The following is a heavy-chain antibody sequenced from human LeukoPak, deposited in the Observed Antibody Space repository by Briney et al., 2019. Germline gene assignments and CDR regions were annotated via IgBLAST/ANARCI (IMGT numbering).Heavy chain of an antibody. CDR2: IYYSET. CDR1: GGSISGSY. CDR3: ARTQGWGTVRTGYYYGMDV. V-gene: IGHV4-59*08. Sequence: PSETLSLTCTVSGGSISGSYWSWIRQPPGKGLEWIGYIYYSETYYNPSLKSRVTISLDTSQSQFSLKLSFVTAADTAVYYCARTQGWGTVRTGYYYGMDVWGQGTTVTVSS. J-gene: IGHJ6*02. D-gene: IGHD4-11*01.